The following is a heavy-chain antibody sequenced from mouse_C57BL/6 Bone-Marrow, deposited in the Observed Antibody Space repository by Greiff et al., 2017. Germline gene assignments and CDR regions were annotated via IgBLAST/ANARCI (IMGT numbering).Heavy chain of an antibody. CDR3: ASRLASPYYYGSSRHWYFDV. CDR1: GFNIKDYY. Sequence: VHVKQSGAELVKPGASVKLSCTASGFNIKDYYMHWVKQRTEQGLEWIGRIDPEDGETKYAPKFPGKATITADTSSTPAYLQLSSLTSEDTAVYYCASRLASPYYYGSSRHWYFDVWGTGTTVTVSS. V-gene: IGHV14-2*01. J-gene: IGHJ1*03. D-gene: IGHD1-1*01. CDR2: IDPEDGET.